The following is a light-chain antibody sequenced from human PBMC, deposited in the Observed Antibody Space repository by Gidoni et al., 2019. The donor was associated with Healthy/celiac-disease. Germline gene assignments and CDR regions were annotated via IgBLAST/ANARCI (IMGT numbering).Light chain of an antibody. CDR1: QSVSRY. CDR3: QQRSNWPLYT. CDR2: DAS. V-gene: IGKV3-11*01. J-gene: IGKJ2*01. Sequence: EIVLTQSPATQSLSPGERSTLACRASQSVSRYLAWYQQKPGQAPRLLIYDASNRATGIPARFSASGSGTDFTLTICCLEPEDFAVYYCQQRSNWPLYTFGQGTKLEIK.